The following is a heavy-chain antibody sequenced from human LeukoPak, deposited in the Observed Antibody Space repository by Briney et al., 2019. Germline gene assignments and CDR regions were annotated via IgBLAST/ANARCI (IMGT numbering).Heavy chain of an antibody. CDR1: GYTFTGYY. J-gene: IGHJ4*02. Sequence: ASVKVSCKASGYTFTGYYMHWVRQAPGQGLEWMGWISAYNGNTNYAQKLQGRVTMTTDTSTSTAYMELRSLRFDDTAVYYCARSPGYSSGWYYFDYWGQGNLVTVSS. CDR3: ARSPGYSSGWYYFDY. CDR2: ISAYNGNT. D-gene: IGHD6-19*01. V-gene: IGHV1-18*04.